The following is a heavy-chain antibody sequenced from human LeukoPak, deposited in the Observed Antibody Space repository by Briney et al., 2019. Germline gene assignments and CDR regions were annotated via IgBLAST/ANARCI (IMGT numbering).Heavy chain of an antibody. CDR3: AKTTLVGATWAFDY. CDR2: IYTSGST. CDR1: GGSISSGSYY. D-gene: IGHD1-26*01. V-gene: IGHV4-61*02. Sequence: SETLSLTCTVSGGSISSGSYYWSWIRQPAGKGLEWIGRIYTSGSTNYNPSLKSRVTISVDTSKNQFSLKLSSVTAADTAVYYCAKTTLVGATWAFDYWSQGTLVTVSS. J-gene: IGHJ4*02.